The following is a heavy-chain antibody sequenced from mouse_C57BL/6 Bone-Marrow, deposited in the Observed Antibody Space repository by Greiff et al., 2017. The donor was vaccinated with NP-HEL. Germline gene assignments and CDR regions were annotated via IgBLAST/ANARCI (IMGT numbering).Heavy chain of an antibody. J-gene: IGHJ3*01. CDR1: GFTFSSYA. CDR2: ISDGGSYT. V-gene: IGHV5-4*01. CDR3: ARGYYGSSYGFAY. D-gene: IGHD1-1*01. Sequence: EVQLVESGGGLVKPGGSLKLSCAASGFTFSSYAMSWVRQTPEKRLEWVATISDGGSYTYYPDNVKGRFTISRDNAKNNLYLQMSHLTSEDTAMYYGARGYYGSSYGFAYWGQGTLVTVSA.